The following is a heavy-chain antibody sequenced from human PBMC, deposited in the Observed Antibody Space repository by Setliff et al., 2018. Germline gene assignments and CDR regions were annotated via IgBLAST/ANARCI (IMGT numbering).Heavy chain of an antibody. CDR1: GFTFSIYS. Sequence: GGSLRLSCATSGFTFSIYSMNWVRQAPGKGLEWVSSITSSSTYISYADSLRGRFTISRDNAKSSLYLQMNSLRAEDTAVYYCARGPLVGTTEYFLDYWGQGTLVTVSS. CDR3: ARGPLVGTTEYFLDY. CDR2: ITSSSTYI. D-gene: IGHD1-26*01. V-gene: IGHV3-21*01. J-gene: IGHJ4*02.